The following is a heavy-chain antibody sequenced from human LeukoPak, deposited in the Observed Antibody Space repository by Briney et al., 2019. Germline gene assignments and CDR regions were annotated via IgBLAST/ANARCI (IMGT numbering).Heavy chain of an antibody. Sequence: GGSLRLSCAASGFALSSYAMHWVRQPPGEGLEWVAVISHDANNKYYADSVKGRFTISRDNSKNTLYLQMNSPRAEDTAVYYCARDGVLRHFDWLFVDWGQGTLVTVSS. D-gene: IGHD3-9*01. CDR3: ARDGVLRHFDWLFVD. V-gene: IGHV3-30-3*01. J-gene: IGHJ4*02. CDR2: ISHDANNK. CDR1: GFALSSYA.